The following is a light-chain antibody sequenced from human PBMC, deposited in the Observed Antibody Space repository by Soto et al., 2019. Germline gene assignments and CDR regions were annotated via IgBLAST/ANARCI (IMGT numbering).Light chain of an antibody. CDR3: QQYGSSPYT. CDR2: GAS. J-gene: IGKJ2*01. CDR1: QSVSSSY. Sequence: EIVSTQSPGTLSLSPGERATLSCRASQSVSSSYLAWYQQKPGQAPRLLIYGASSRATGIPDRFSGSGSGTDCTVTISRLEHEDFAVDYCQQYGSSPYTFGQGAKLEIK. V-gene: IGKV3-20*01.